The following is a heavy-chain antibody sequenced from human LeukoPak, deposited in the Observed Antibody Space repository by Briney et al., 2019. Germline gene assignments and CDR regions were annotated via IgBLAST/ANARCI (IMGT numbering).Heavy chain of an antibody. J-gene: IGHJ4*02. CDR2: INHSGST. D-gene: IGHD3-22*01. CDR1: GGSFSGYY. V-gene: IGHV4-34*01. Sequence: SETLSLTCAVYGGSFSGYYWSWIRQPPGKGLEWIGEINHSGSTNYNPSLKSRVTISVDTSKSQFSLKLSSVTAADTAVYYCARGYAFYYDSSGLGDYWGQGTLVTVSS. CDR3: ARGYAFYYDSSGLGDY.